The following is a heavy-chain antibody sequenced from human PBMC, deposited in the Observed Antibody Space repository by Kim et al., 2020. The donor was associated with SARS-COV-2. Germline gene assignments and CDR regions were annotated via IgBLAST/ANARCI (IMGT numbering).Heavy chain of an antibody. CDR3: ARGHCGGDCYGEAVHWFDP. V-gene: IGHV4-34*01. CDR1: GGSFSGYY. D-gene: IGHD2-21*02. CDR2: INHSGST. J-gene: IGHJ5*02. Sequence: SETLSLTCAVYGGSFSGYYWSWIRQPPGKGLEWIGEINHSGSTNYNPSLKSRVTISVDTSKNQFSLKLSSVTAADTAVYYCARGHCGGDCYGEAVHWFDPWGQGTLVTVSS.